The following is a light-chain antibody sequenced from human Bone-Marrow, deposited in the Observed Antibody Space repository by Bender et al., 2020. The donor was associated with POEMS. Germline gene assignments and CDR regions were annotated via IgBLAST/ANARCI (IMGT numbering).Light chain of an antibody. V-gene: IGLV1-51*01. Sequence: QSALTQPPSVSAAPVQKVTISCSGTSSNIYVAWYQQFPGAVPKLLIHDNNERSSGIPERFSGSKSGPSATLAITGLQTGDEGDYHCAAWDGSLRAVVFGGGTKLTVL. CDR3: AAWDGSLRAVV. CDR2: DNN. J-gene: IGLJ2*01. CDR1: SSNIY.